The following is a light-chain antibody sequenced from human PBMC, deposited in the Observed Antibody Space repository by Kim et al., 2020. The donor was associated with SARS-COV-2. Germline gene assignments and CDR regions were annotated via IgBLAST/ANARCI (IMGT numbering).Light chain of an antibody. J-gene: IGKJ1*01. Sequence: PGESATLSGRASQSVSSSYLAWYQQKPGQAPRLLIYGASSRATGIPDRFSGSGSGTDFTLTISRLEPEDFAVYYCQQYGSSPPETFGQGTKVDIK. CDR3: QQYGSSPPET. CDR1: QSVSSSY. CDR2: GAS. V-gene: IGKV3-20*01.